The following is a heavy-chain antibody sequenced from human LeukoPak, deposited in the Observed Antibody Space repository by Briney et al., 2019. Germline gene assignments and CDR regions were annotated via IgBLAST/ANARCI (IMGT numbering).Heavy chain of an antibody. V-gene: IGHV3-20*01. CDR2: INWNGGST. CDR3: ARVGQQLGVDY. D-gene: IGHD6-13*01. Sequence: GGSLRLSCAASGFTFDDYGMSWVRQAPGKGLEWVSGINWNGGSTGYVDSVKGRFTISRDNAKNSLYLQMNSLRAEDTALHHCARVGQQLGVDYWGQGTLVTVSS. J-gene: IGHJ4*02. CDR1: GFTFDDYG.